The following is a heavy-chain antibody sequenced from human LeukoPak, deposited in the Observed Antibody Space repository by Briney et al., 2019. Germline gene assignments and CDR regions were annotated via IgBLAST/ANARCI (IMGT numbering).Heavy chain of an antibody. CDR3: AKMGRFSPYYYYYMDV. CDR2: ISGSGGST. D-gene: IGHD3-3*01. CDR1: GFTFSSYA. Sequence: GGSLRLSCAASGFTFSSYAMSWVRQAPGKGLEWVSAISGSGGSTYYADSVKGRFTISRDNSKNTLYLQMNSLRAEDTAVYYCAKMGRFSPYYYYYMDVWGKGTTVTVSS. J-gene: IGHJ6*03. V-gene: IGHV3-23*01.